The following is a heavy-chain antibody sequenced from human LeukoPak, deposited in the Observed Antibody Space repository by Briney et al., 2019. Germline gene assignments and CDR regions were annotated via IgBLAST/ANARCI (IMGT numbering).Heavy chain of an antibody. J-gene: IGHJ6*03. CDR1: GGSISSSSYY. V-gene: IGHV4-39*07. Sequence: PSETLSLTCTVSGGSISSSSYYWGWIRQPPGKGLEWIGSMHYSGSTYYNPSLKSRVTISVDTSKNQFSLKLSSVTAADTAVYYCARVLERIQLWSPGGHYYYYMDVWGKGTTVTVSS. D-gene: IGHD5-18*01. CDR2: MHYSGST. CDR3: ARVLERIQLWSPGGHYYYYMDV.